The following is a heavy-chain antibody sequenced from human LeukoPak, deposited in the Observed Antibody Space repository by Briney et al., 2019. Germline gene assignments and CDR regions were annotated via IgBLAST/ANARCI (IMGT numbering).Heavy chain of an antibody. CDR1: GFTVSNNY. CDR2: IYSGDST. CDR3: ARVFTYTYGPVAY. J-gene: IGHJ4*02. V-gene: IGHV3-53*01. D-gene: IGHD5-18*01. Sequence: GGSQRLSCGASGFTVSNNYMSWVRQAPGKGLEWVSVIYSGDSTYYADSVKGRFTISRDNAKNTLYLQMSSLRAEDTAVYYCARVFTYTYGPVAYWGQGTLVTVSS.